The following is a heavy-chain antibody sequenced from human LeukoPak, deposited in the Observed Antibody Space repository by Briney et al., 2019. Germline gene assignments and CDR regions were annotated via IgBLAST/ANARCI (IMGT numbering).Heavy chain of an antibody. J-gene: IGHJ4*02. Sequence: TGGSLRLSCAASGSTFSSYAMHWVRQAPGKGLEWVAVISYDGSNKYYADSVKGRFTISRDNSKNTLYLQMNSLRAEDTAVYYCARDPDYGDYALDYWGQGTLVTVSS. D-gene: IGHD4-17*01. CDR3: ARDPDYGDYALDY. CDR2: ISYDGSNK. V-gene: IGHV3-30-3*01. CDR1: GSTFSSYA.